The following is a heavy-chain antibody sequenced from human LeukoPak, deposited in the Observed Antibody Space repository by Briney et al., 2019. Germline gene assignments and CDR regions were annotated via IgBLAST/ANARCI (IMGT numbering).Heavy chain of an antibody. CDR3: ARDSLGISYSGSYQIFDY. J-gene: IGHJ4*02. D-gene: IGHD1-26*01. Sequence: GGSLRLSCAASEFTFSSYSMNWVRQAPGKGLEWVSSISSSSSYIYYADSVKGRFTISRDNAKNSLYLQMNSLRAEDTAVYYCARDSLGISYSGSYQIFDYWGQGTLVTVSS. CDR2: ISSSSSYI. CDR1: EFTFSSYS. V-gene: IGHV3-21*01.